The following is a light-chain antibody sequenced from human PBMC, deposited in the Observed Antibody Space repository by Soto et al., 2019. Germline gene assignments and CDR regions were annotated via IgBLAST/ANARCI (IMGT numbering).Light chain of an antibody. Sequence: EIVMTQSPATLSVSTGETATLSCRASQSVAGNLAWYQQKPGQPPRLLIYGVSTRATGVPARFSGSGSETDFSLTISSLQSEDLVVYYCQQYRSWPPITFGPGTKVDIK. CDR2: GVS. J-gene: IGKJ3*01. CDR1: QSVAGN. V-gene: IGKV3-15*01. CDR3: QQYRSWPPIT.